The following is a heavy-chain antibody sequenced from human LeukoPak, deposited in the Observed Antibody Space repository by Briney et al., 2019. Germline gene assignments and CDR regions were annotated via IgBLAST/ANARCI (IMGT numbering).Heavy chain of an antibody. CDR3: ARGVVAAAGRTFDF. J-gene: IGHJ4*02. D-gene: IGHD6-13*01. V-gene: IGHV4-38-2*02. Sequence: SETLSLTCTVSGYSINSGYYWGWIRQPPGKGLEWIGSIYHSGSTYYNPSLKSRVTISLDTSKNQFSLKLSSVTAADTAVYYCARGVVAAAGRTFDFWGQGTLVTVSS. CDR1: GYSINSGYY. CDR2: IYHSGST.